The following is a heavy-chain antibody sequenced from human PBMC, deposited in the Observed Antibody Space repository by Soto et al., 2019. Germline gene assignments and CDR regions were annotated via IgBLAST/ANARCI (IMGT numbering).Heavy chain of an antibody. CDR2: IFYSGGT. D-gene: IGHD3-10*01. Sequence: QLQLQXSGPGLVKPXXXXSLTCTVSGGSISSSGHYWGWIRQTPGKGLEWIGNIFYSGGTHYNASFRSRVSISVDSSKNQLSLKVTSVTAADTAVYYCARRSYGSGVDLWGRGTLVTVSS. J-gene: IGHJ5*02. CDR3: ARRSYGSGVDL. V-gene: IGHV4-39*01. CDR1: GGSISSSGHY.